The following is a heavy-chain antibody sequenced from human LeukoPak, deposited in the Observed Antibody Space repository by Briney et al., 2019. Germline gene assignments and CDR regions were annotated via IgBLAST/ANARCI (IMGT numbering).Heavy chain of an antibody. D-gene: IGHD6-19*01. CDR3: ARLVAVGYGDYFDY. CDR2: IYYSGST. CDR1: GGSISSYY. V-gene: IGHV4-59*08. Sequence: SETLSLTCTVSGGSISSYYWSWIRQPPGKGLEWIGYIYYSGSTNYNPSLKSRVTISVDTSKNQFSLKLSSVTAADTAVYYCARLVAVGYGDYFDYWGQGTLVIVSS. J-gene: IGHJ4*02.